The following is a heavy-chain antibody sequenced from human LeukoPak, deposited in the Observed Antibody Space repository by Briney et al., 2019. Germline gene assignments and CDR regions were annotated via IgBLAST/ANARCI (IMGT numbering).Heavy chain of an antibody. CDR1: GGSISSYY. D-gene: IGHD2-2*01. Sequence: SETLSLTCTVSGGSISSYYWSWIRQPAGKGLEWIGRIYTSGSTNYNPSLKSRVTMSVDTSKNQFSLKLSSVTAADTAVYYCARDFEVPAAISYYYYYMDVWGKGTTVTVSS. CDR2: IYTSGST. V-gene: IGHV4-4*07. CDR3: ARDFEVPAAISYYYYYMDV. J-gene: IGHJ6*03.